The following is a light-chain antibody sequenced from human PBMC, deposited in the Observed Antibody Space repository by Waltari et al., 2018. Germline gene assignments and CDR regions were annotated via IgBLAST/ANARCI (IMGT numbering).Light chain of an antibody. V-gene: IGLV2-11*01. CDR2: DVS. J-gene: IGLJ2*01. CDR3: CSYAGSYTLV. CDR1: RSDVGGYIY. Sequence: QSALTQPRSVSGSPGQSVTIPCTGTRSDVGGYIYIPWYQQHPGKAPKLMIYDVSKRPSGVPDRFSGSKSGNTASLTISGLQAEDEADYYCCSYAGSYTLVFGGGTKLTVL.